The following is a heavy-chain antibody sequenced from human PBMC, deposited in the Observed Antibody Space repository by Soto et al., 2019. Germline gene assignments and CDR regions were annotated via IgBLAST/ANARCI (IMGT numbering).Heavy chain of an antibody. J-gene: IGHJ4*02. V-gene: IGHV4-59*01. CDR3: AAGEASSRNLAPYYLDF. CDR2: IHYSGTT. CDR1: GGSMRNYF. D-gene: IGHD6-13*01. Sequence: ETLSLSCKISGGSMRNYFWTWIRQPPGKGLEWIGYIHYSGTTSFFPSYNPSLRSRVTISEDTSKNQFSLKLLSVTTADTAVYFCAAGEASSRNLAPYYLDFWGQGTLVTVSS.